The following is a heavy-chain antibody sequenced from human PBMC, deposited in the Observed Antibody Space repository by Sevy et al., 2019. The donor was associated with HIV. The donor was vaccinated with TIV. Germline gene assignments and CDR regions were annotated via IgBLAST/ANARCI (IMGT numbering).Heavy chain of an antibody. CDR3: AKDIRRAGDAFDI. D-gene: IGHD6-19*01. V-gene: IGHV3-23*01. CDR2: ISGSGGST. J-gene: IGHJ3*02. Sequence: GGSLRLSCAASGFTFSSYAMSWVRQAPGKGLEWVSAISGSGGSTYYADSVKGRFTISRDNSKNTLYLQMNSLKAEDTAVYYCAKDIRRAGDAFDIWGQGTMVTVSS. CDR1: GFTFSSYA.